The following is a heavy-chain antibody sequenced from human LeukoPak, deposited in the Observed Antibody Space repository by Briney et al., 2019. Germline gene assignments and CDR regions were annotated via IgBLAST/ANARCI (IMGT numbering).Heavy chain of an antibody. J-gene: IGHJ4*02. CDR1: GFTFSSYA. CDR2: TTGSGSST. V-gene: IGHV3-23*01. CDR3: AKCRGAGTYFKNPLGF. Sequence: GGSLRLSCAASGFTFSSYAMTWVRQAPGKGLEWVSATTGSGSSTHYADSVKGRFTISRDNSRNTLYLQMKSLRVEDTAVYFCAKCRGAGTYFKNPLGFWGQGTLVTVSS. D-gene: IGHD3-10*01.